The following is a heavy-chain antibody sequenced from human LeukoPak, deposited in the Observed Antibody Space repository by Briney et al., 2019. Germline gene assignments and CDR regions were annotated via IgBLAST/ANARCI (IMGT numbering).Heavy chain of an antibody. CDR3: AKDDRARVVGGYQRE. D-gene: IGHD3-22*01. CDR2: ISGSGGST. V-gene: IGHV3-23*01. CDR1: RFTFSSYA. J-gene: IGHJ4*02. Sequence: PGGSLRLSCAASRFTFSSYAMSWVRQAPGKGLEWVSAISGSGGSTYYADSVKGRFTISRDNSKNTLYLQMNSLRAEDTAVYYCAKDDRARVVGGYQREWGQGTLVTVSS.